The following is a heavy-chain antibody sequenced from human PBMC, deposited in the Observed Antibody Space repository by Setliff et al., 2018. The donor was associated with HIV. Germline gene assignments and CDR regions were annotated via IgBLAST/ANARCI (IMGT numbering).Heavy chain of an antibody. CDR1: GGSISSYY. CDR3: ARGGLEPIYYYYYMDV. J-gene: IGHJ6*03. V-gene: IGHV4-59*01. Sequence: SETLSLTCTVSGGSISSYYWSWIRQPPGKGLEWIGYIYYSGSTNYNPSLKSRVTISVDTSKNQFSLKLSSVTAADTAVYYCARGGLEPIYYYYYMDVWGKGTRSPSP. D-gene: IGHD1-1*01. CDR2: IYYSGST.